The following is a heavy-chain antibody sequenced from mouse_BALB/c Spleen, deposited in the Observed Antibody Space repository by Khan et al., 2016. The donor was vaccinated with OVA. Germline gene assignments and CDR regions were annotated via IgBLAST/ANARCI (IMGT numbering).Heavy chain of an antibody. CDR2: ISYSGST. J-gene: IGHJ4*01. D-gene: IGHD1-1*01. CDR1: GYSITSNYA. V-gene: IGHV3-2*02. Sequence: EVQLQESGPGLVKPSQSLSLTCTVTGYSITSNYAWNWIRQFPGNKLEWMGYISYSGSTSYNPSLKSRISITRDTSKNQCFLQLSSVTTEGTATYYCARGNYYGYAMDYWGQGTSVTVSS. CDR3: ARGNYYGYAMDY.